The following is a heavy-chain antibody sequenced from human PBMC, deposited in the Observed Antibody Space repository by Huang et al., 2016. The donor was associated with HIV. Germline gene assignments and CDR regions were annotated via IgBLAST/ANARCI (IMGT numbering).Heavy chain of an antibody. CDR2: IFPDDADT. J-gene: IGHJ4*02. CDR3: ARRFSSSSGYFDY. Sequence: VQLVQSGAEVKKPGESLKISCKGSGYSFSSYWIAWVRQMPGKGLAWLGIIFPDDADTTYRPSFEGQVTISADKSIGTAYLQWSSLKASDTAMYYCARRFSSSSGYFDYWGQGSLVTVSS. V-gene: IGHV5-51*01. D-gene: IGHD6-6*01. CDR1: GYSFSSYW.